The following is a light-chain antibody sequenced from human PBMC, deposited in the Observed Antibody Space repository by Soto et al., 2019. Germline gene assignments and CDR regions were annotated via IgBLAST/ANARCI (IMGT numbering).Light chain of an antibody. CDR3: QQYNNWLWT. Sequence: EIVMTQSPATLSVSPGDRATLSCRASQSVSRNLAWYQEKPGQAPRPTIYGASTRATGIPARFSGRWSGTDFALTISSLQSEDAAVYYCQQYNNWLWTLGQGTKVDI. CDR1: QSVSRN. J-gene: IGKJ1*01. V-gene: IGKV3-15*01. CDR2: GAS.